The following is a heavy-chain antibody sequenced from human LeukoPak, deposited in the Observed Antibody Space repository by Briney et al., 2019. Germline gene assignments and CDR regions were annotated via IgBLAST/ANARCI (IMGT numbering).Heavy chain of an antibody. CDR1: GFTVSSSY. CDR3: ARAGITMIVPEGAFDI. V-gene: IGHV3-53*01. CDR2: IYSGGST. J-gene: IGHJ3*02. D-gene: IGHD3-22*01. Sequence: GGSLRLSCAASGFTVSSSYMSWVRQAPGKGLEWVSVIYSGGSTYYADSVKGRFTISRDNSKNTLYLQMNSLRAEDTAVYYCARAGITMIVPEGAFDIWGQGTMVTVSS.